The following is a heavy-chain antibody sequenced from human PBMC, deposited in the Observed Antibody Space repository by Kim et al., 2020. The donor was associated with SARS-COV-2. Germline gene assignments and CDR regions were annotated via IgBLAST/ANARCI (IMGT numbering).Heavy chain of an antibody. CDR2: IDPSDSYT. CDR3: ARHFFYYYGSGSYNHDAFDI. Sequence: GESLKISCKGSGYSFTSYWISWVRQMPGKGLEWMGRIDPSDSYTNYSPSFQGHVTISADKSISTAYLQWSSLKASDTAMYYCARHFFYYYGSGSYNHDAFDIWGQGTMVTVSS. D-gene: IGHD3-10*01. V-gene: IGHV5-10-1*01. J-gene: IGHJ3*02. CDR1: GYSFTSYW.